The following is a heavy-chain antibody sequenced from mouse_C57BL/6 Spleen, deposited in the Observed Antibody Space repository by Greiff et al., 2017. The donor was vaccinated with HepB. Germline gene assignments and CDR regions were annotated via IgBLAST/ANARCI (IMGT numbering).Heavy chain of an antibody. CDR2: INPSTGGT. V-gene: IGHV1-42*01. Sequence: VQLQQSGPELVKPGASVKISCKASGYSFTGHYMNWVKQRPEKSPEWIGEINPSTGGTTYNQKFKAKATLTEDKSSSTAYMQLKRLTSEDSAVYYCARSYCYGSSYNYAMDYWGQGTSVTVSS. J-gene: IGHJ4*01. CDR3: ARSYCYGSSYNYAMDY. D-gene: IGHD1-1*01. CDR1: GYSFTGHY.